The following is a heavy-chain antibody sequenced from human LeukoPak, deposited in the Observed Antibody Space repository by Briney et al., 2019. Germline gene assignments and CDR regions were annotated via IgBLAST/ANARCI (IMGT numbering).Heavy chain of an antibody. Sequence: ASVKVSCKASGYTFTGYYMHWVRQAPGQRLEWMGWINAGNGNTKSSQKFQGRVTITRDTSASTAYMELSSLRSEDTAVYYCARFLGGSYGMDVWGQGTTVTVSS. J-gene: IGHJ6*02. CDR3: ARFLGGSYGMDV. CDR1: GYTFTGYY. D-gene: IGHD1-26*01. V-gene: IGHV1-3*01. CDR2: INAGNGNT.